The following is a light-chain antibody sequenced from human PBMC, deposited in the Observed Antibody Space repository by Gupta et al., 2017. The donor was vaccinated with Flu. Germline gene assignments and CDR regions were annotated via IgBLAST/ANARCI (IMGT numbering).Light chain of an antibody. CDR2: GAS. J-gene: IGKJ4*01. V-gene: IGKV3-20*01. CDR1: RRGSSSY. CDR3: QHFGSSPRT. Sequence: GRATHPCRASRRGSSSYLAWYQQKLGQAPRLLIYGASSRASGIPDRFSGSGSGTDFTLTISRLEPEDFAVYYCQHFGSSPRTFGEGTKVEIK.